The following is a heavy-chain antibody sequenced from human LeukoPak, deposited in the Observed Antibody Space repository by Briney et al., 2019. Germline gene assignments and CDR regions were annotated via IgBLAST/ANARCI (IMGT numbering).Heavy chain of an antibody. Sequence: SETLSLTCAVYGGSFSGYYWSWIRQPPGKGLEWIGEINHSGSTNYNPSLKSRVTISVDPSKNQFSLKLSSVTAADTAVYYCARWGITIFGGNWFDPWGQGTLVTVSS. D-gene: IGHD3-3*01. V-gene: IGHV4-34*01. J-gene: IGHJ5*02. CDR1: GGSFSGYY. CDR3: ARWGITIFGGNWFDP. CDR2: INHSGST.